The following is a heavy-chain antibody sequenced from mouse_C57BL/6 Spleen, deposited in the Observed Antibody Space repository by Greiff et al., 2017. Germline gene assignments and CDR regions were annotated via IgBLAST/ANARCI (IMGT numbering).Heavy chain of an antibody. CDR3: ARHGDYSYDKGTWFAY. V-gene: IGHV5-6*01. J-gene: IGHJ3*01. CDR2: ISSGGSYT. D-gene: IGHD2-12*01. Sequence: EVKLQESGGDLVKPGGSLKLSCAASGFTFSSYGMSWVRQTPDKRLEWVATISSGGSYTYYPDSVKGRFTITRDNAKNNLYLQMSSLKSEDTAMYYCARHGDYSYDKGTWFAYWGQGTLVTVSA. CDR1: GFTFSSYG.